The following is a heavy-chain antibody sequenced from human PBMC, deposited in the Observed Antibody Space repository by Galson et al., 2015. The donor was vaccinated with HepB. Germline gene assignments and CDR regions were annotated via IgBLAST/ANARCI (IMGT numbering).Heavy chain of an antibody. V-gene: IGHV3-11*06. Sequence: SLRLSCAASGFTFSDYYMSWIHQAPGKGLEWVSCISSSSSYTNYADSVKGRFTISRDNAKNSLYLQMNSLRAEDTAVYYCARGDVVGATGNDYWGQGTLVTVSS. CDR2: ISSSSSYT. D-gene: IGHD1-26*01. J-gene: IGHJ4*02. CDR3: ARGDVVGATGNDY. CDR1: GFTFSDYY.